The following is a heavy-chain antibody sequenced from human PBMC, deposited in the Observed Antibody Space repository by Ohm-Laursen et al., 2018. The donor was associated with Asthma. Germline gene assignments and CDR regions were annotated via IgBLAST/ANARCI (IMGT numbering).Heavy chain of an antibody. CDR3: ARDIWRYYYGSDRYYYYGMDV. Sequence: RSLRLSCAASGFTFSSYGMHWVRQAPGKGLEWVAVIWYDGSNKYYADSVKGRFTISRDNSKNTLYLQMNSLRAEDTAVYYCARDIWRYYYGSDRYYYYGMDVWGQGTTVTVSS. J-gene: IGHJ6*02. CDR2: IWYDGSNK. D-gene: IGHD3-10*01. V-gene: IGHV3-33*01. CDR1: GFTFSSYG.